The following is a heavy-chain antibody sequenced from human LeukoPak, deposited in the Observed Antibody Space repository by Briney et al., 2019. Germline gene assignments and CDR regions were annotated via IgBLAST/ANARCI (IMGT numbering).Heavy chain of an antibody. CDR2: ISGRGDNT. CDR3: AKDSGGVPPRGSGN. J-gene: IGHJ4*02. CDR1: GFTFSNYA. V-gene: IGHV3-23*01. Sequence: GGSLRLSCAASGFTFSNYAMSWVRQAPGKGLEWVSAISGRGDNTYYADSVKSRFTIFRDSSRNTLYLQVNSLRAEDTAVYYCAKDSGGVPPRGSGNWGQGTLVTVSS. D-gene: IGHD2-8*02.